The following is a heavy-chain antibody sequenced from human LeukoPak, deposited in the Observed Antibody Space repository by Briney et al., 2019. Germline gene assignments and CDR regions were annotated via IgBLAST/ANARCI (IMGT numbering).Heavy chain of an antibody. J-gene: IGHJ5*01. CDR2: IYHTGST. CDR1: GASTSSDSNY. D-gene: IGHD3-3*02. Sequence: SETLSLTCTVSGASTSSDSNYWAWVRQPPGKGLQWIGSIYHTGSTFYNPSLMSRVSISIDSSKNQFSLRLTSVTVADTALYYCARDISISWFYSWGQGTLVSVSS. V-gene: IGHV4-39*07. CDR3: ARDISISWFYS.